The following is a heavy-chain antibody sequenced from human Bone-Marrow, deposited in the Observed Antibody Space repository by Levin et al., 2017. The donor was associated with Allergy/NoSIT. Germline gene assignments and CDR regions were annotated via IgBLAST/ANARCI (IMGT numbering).Heavy chain of an antibody. CDR1: GGSISSYY. V-gene: IGHV4-59*01. J-gene: IGHJ4*02. CDR3: AGLASGGSGRRGFDY. CDR2: IFYSGST. Sequence: SETLSLTCTVSGGSISSYYWSWIRQPPGKGLEYIGYIFYSGSTNYNPSLKSRVTISVDTSKNQFSLKLSSVTAADTAVYHCAGLASGGSGRRGFDYWGQGTLVTVSS. D-gene: IGHD6-19*01.